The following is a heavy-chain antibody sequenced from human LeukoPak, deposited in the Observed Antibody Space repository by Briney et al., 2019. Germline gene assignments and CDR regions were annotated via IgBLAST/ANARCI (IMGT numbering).Heavy chain of an antibody. CDR1: GYSISSGYY. V-gene: IGHV4-38-2*02. CDR3: ARGSYYDNSGYYYFYFDY. D-gene: IGHD3-22*01. J-gene: IGHJ4*02. Sequence: SETLSLTCTVSGYSISSGYYWGWIRQPPGKGLEWIGSIYHSGSTYYNPSLKSRVTISVDTSKNQFSLKLSSVTAADTAIYYCARGSYYDNSGYYYFYFDYWGQGTLVTVSS. CDR2: IYHSGST.